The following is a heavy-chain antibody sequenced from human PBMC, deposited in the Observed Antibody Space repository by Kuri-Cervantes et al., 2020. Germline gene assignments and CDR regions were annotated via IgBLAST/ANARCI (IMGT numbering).Heavy chain of an antibody. V-gene: IGHV1-2*02. CDR1: GYTFTGYY. CDR3: ARTHNRGSYYPILGY. CDR2: INPNSGGT. D-gene: IGHD1-26*01. Sequence: ASVKVSCKASGYTFTGYYMHWVRQAPGQGLEWMGWINPNSGGTNYAQKFQGRVTMTRDTSISTAYMELSRLRSDDTAVYYCARTHNRGSYYPILGYWGQGTLVTVSS. J-gene: IGHJ4*02.